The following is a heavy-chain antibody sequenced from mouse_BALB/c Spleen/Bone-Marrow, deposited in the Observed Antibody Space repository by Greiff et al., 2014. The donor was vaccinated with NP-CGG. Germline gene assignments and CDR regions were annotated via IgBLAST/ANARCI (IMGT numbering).Heavy chain of an antibody. J-gene: IGHJ2*01. CDR2: ISSGGGST. V-gene: IGHV5-12-1*01. CDR1: GFAFSSYD. Sequence: EVNVVESGGGLVKPGGSLKLSCAASGFAFSSYDMSWVRQTPEKRLEWVAYISSGGGSTYYPDTVKGRFTISRDNAKNTLYLQMSSLKSEDTAMYYCARHRYYFDYWGQGITLTVSS. CDR3: ARHRYYFDY.